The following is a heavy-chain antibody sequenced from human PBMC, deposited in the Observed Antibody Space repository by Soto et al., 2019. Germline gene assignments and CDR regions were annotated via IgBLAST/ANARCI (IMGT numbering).Heavy chain of an antibody. CDR1: GFTFNTYF. CDR2: ISPYNGNT. CDR3: AIDTSNSFDY. D-gene: IGHD2-2*01. V-gene: IGHV1-18*01. J-gene: IGHJ4*02. Sequence: HVQLLQSGGELKKPGASVKVSCNTSGFTFNTYFISWVRQAPGQGLEWMGWISPYNGNTKYGEKFQGRVTMTTDTITRTAYLEVRNLRIDDTAVYYCAIDTSNSFDYWGQGTMVTVSS.